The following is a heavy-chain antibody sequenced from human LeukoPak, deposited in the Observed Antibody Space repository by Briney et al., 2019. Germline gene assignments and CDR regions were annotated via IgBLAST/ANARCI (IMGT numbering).Heavy chain of an antibody. D-gene: IGHD3-10*01. Sequence: ASVKVSCMASGYTFTSYYMHWVRQAPGQGLEWMGIINPSGGSTSYAQKFQGRVTMTRDTSTSTVYMELSSLRSEDTAVYYCARESTYYYGSGRDLYGMDVWGQGTTVTVSS. CDR2: INPSGGST. CDR3: ARESTYYYGSGRDLYGMDV. J-gene: IGHJ6*02. CDR1: GYTFTSYY. V-gene: IGHV1-46*01.